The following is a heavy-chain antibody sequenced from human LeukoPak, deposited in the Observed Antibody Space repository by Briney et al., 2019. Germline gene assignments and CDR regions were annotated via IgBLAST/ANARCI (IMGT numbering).Heavy chain of an antibody. D-gene: IGHD1-26*01. J-gene: IGHJ3*02. CDR3: AKDLRYSGSSTVNDGFDI. V-gene: IGHV3-23*01. Sequence: HPGRSLRLSCAASGFTFSSYAMSWVRQAPGKGLEWVSDISGSDGGTYYADSVKGRFTISRDNSKNTLYLQMNSLRAEDTAVYYCAKDLRYSGSSTVNDGFDIWGQGTMVTVSS. CDR1: GFTFSSYA. CDR2: ISGSDGGT.